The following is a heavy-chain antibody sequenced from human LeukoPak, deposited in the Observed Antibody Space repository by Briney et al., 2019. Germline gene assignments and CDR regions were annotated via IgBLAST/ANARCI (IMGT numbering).Heavy chain of an antibody. V-gene: IGHV1-2*02. J-gene: IGHJ4*02. Sequence: ASVKVSCKASRYTFSAYYMHWVRQAPGQGLEWMGWINPNNGSTNYAQKFQGRVTMTRDTSVSTAYMELSSLRSDDTAVYYCARDFANTRLYDYWGQGTLVTVSS. CDR1: RYTFSAYY. CDR2: INPNNGST. CDR3: ARDFANTRLYDY. D-gene: IGHD2-2*02.